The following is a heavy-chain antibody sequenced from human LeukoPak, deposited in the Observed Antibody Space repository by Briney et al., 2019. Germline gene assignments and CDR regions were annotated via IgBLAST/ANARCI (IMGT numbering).Heavy chain of an antibody. CDR1: GFTFSSYW. CDR2: IKQDGSET. Sequence: GGSLRLSCAASGFTFSSYWMSWVRQALGEGLEWVANIKQDGSETYYVDSVKGRFTISRDNAKNSLYLQMNSLRAEDTAVYYCARERPRRYYDYWGQGTLVTVSS. V-gene: IGHV3-7*01. CDR3: ARERPRRYYDY. J-gene: IGHJ4*02.